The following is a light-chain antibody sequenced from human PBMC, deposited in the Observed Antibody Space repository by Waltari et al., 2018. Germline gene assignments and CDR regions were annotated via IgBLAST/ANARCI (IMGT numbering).Light chain of an antibody. J-gene: IGKJ4*01. Sequence: SCRASQSVSNYLGWYQQKPGQAPRLLIYGASNRATGIPARFSGSGSGTDVSLTIHSLEPEDFAVYYCQKHSTLPVTFGGGTKVEIK. CDR3: QKHSTLPVT. CDR1: QSVSNY. CDR2: GAS. V-gene: IGKV3-11*01.